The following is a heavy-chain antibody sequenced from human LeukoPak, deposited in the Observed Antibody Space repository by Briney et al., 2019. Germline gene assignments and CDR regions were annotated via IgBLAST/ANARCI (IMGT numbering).Heavy chain of an antibody. J-gene: IGHJ5*02. D-gene: IGHD3-3*01. CDR1: GGSISSYY. CDR3: ARVSYDFWSGYSSWFDP. CDR2: INHSGST. V-gene: IGHV4-34*01. Sequence: SETLSLTCTVSGGSISSYYWSWIRQPPGKGLEWIGEINHSGSTNYNPSLKSRVTISVDTSKNQFSLKLSSVTAADTAVYYCARVSYDFWSGYSSWFDPWGQGTLVTVSS.